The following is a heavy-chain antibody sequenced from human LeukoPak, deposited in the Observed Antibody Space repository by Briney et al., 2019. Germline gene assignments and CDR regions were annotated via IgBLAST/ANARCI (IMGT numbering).Heavy chain of an antibody. Sequence: ASVKVSCKASGFTFTSHIITWVRQAPGQGLEWMGWINPNSGGTNYAQKFQGRVTMTRDTSISTAYMELSRLRSDDTAVYYCASLTLGYCSSTSCYSPWGWFDPWGQGTLVTVSS. CDR1: GFTFTSHI. CDR3: ASLTLGYCSSTSCYSPWGWFDP. D-gene: IGHD2-2*02. V-gene: IGHV1-2*02. CDR2: INPNSGGT. J-gene: IGHJ5*02.